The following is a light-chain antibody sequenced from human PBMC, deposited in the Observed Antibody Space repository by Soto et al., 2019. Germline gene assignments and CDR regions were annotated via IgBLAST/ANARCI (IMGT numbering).Light chain of an antibody. V-gene: IGLV2-14*03. CDR2: DVT. CDR3: CSYTSSKTYV. Sequence: QSVLTQPASVSGSLGQSITISCTGTSSDVGSYNSVSWYQQHPGKVPKLIIYDVTDRPSGISSRFSGSKSGNTASLTISGLQAEDEAHYYCCSYTSSKTYVFGSGTMVTVL. CDR1: SSDVGSYNS. J-gene: IGLJ1*01.